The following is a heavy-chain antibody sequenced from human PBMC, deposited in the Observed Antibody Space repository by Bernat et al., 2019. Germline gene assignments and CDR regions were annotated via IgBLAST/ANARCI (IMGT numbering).Heavy chain of an antibody. Sequence: QVQLVESGGGVVQPGRSLRLSCAASGFTFSSYGMHWVRQAPGKGLEWMAVISYDGSNKYYADSVKGRFTISRDNSKNTLYLQMNSLRAEDTAVYYCAKGPTSLAYYFEHWGHGTLVTVSS. V-gene: IGHV3-30*18. CDR1: GFTFSSYG. CDR2: ISYDGSNK. CDR3: AKGPTSLAYYFEH. J-gene: IGHJ4*01.